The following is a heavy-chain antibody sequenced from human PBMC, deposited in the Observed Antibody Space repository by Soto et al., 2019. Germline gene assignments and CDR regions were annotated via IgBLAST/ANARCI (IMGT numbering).Heavy chain of an antibody. CDR2: LRYDGSNT. V-gene: IGHV3-33*01. Sequence: QVHLVESVGGVVQPGRSLRLSCAASGFTFSGYGMHWVRQAPGKGLEWVAVLRYDGSNTYYADSVKGRFTISRDNPKNTLYLQMNSLRPEDTAVYYCARDGVGATTYFGYFDYWGQGTLVTVSA. CDR1: GFTFSGYG. CDR3: ARDGVGATTYFGYFDY. J-gene: IGHJ4*02. D-gene: IGHD1-26*01.